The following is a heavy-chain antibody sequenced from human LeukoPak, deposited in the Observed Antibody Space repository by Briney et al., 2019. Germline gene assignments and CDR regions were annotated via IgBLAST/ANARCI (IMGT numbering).Heavy chain of an antibody. CDR3: ATNSDWGFDY. J-gene: IGHJ4*02. Sequence: PGGSLRLSCVASGFTFRSYAINWVRQAPGKGLEWVANIKQDGSEQHYVDSVKGRFTISRDNAKNSVYLQMNSLRAEDTAVYYCATNSDWGFDYWGQGTLVTVSS. CDR1: GFTFRSYA. V-gene: IGHV3-7*01. D-gene: IGHD7-27*01. CDR2: IKQDGSEQ.